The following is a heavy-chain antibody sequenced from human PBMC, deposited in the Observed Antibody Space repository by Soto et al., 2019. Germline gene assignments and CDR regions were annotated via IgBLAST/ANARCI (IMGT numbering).Heavy chain of an antibody. D-gene: IGHD5-18*01. J-gene: IGHJ5*02. CDR1: GGSISSGGYS. CDR3: AKDSGYNYGYFRWFDP. Sequence: PSETLSLTCAFSGGSISSGGYSWSWIRQPPGKGLEWIGYIYHSGRTYYNPSLKSRVTISVDRSKNQFSLKLSSVTAADTAVYYCAKDSGYNYGYFRWFDPWGQGTLVTVSS. V-gene: IGHV4-30-2*01. CDR2: IYHSGRT.